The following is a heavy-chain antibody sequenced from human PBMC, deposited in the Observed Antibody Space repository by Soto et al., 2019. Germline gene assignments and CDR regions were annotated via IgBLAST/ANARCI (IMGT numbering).Heavy chain of an antibody. J-gene: IGHJ6*03. V-gene: IGHV1-2*04. Sequence: ASVKVSCKASGYTFTGYYMHWVRQAPGQGLEWKGWINPNSGGTNYAQKFQGWVTMTRDTSISTAYMELSRLRSDDTAVYYCARGETNRDYDILTGYSRYYYMDVWGKGTTVTVSS. CDR1: GYTFTGYY. CDR3: ARGETNRDYDILTGYSRYYYMDV. CDR2: INPNSGGT. D-gene: IGHD3-9*01.